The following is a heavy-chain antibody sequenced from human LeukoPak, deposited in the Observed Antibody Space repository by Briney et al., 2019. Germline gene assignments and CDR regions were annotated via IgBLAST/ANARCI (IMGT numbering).Heavy chain of an antibody. CDR2: ISGSGGSR. CDR3: AKALTLYCSSTSCYTSKH. V-gene: IGHV3-23*01. J-gene: IGHJ1*01. D-gene: IGHD2-2*02. Sequence: GGSLRLSCAASGFTFSSYAMSWVRQAPGKGLEWVSAISGSGGSRYYADSVKGRFTISRDNSKNTLYLQMNSLRAEDTAVYYCAKALTLYCSSTSCYTSKHWGQGTLVTVSS. CDR1: GFTFSSYA.